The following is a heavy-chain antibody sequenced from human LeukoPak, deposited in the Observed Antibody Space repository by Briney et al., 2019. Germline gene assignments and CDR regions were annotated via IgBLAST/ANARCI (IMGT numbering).Heavy chain of an antibody. Sequence: GGSLRLSCAASGFTFSSYAMSWVRQAPGKGLEWVSAISGSGGSTYYADSVKGRFTISRDNAKNSLYLQMNSLRAEDTALYYCAKDMGRSGWYDFDYWGQGTLVTVSS. CDR3: AKDMGRSGWYDFDY. V-gene: IGHV3-23*01. J-gene: IGHJ4*02. CDR2: ISGSGGST. CDR1: GFTFSSYA. D-gene: IGHD6-19*01.